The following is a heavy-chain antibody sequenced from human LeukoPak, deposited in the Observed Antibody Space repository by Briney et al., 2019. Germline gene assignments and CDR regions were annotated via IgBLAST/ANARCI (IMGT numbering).Heavy chain of an antibody. CDR3: ARYETAMVSYFDY. V-gene: IGHV1-18*01. Sequence: GASVTVSCKGTVYTVSSYGISWVRHAPGQGLGWVGWISAYNGNTNYAQTLQGRVTMTKDTSTSTAYMELRSLISDDTAVHYCARYETAMVSYFDYWGQGTLVTVSS. J-gene: IGHJ4*02. CDR2: ISAYNGNT. CDR1: VYTVSSYG. D-gene: IGHD5-18*01.